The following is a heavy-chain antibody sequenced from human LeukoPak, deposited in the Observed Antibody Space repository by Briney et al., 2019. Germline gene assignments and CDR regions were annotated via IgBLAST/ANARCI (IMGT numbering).Heavy chain of an antibody. CDR2: INHSGST. J-gene: IGHJ1*01. CDR3: SRRELWLNYFQH. Sequence: SSETLSLTCAVYGGSFSGYYWSWLRQPPGKGLEWIGEINHSGSTNYNLSRNSGITIPVDTSKIKYYVKLATVTAADTAVYYCSRRELWLNYFQHWGQGTLVTVSS. D-gene: IGHD1-26*01. V-gene: IGHV4-34*01. CDR1: GGSFSGYY.